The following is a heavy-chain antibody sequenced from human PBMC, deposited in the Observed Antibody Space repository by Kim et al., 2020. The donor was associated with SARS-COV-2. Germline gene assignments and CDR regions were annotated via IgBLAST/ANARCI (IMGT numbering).Heavy chain of an antibody. CDR1: GFTFSDYA. CDR3: AKDYPEGRRLGTPTSCFDD. Sequence: GGSLRLSCVASGFTFSDYAMSWVRQAPGKGLEWVSGIIGTGDDTHLADSVKGRFSISRDNSRSTLYLQMNSLRIEDTAVYYCAKDYPEGRRLGTPTSCFDDWGQGILVSVSS. J-gene: IGHJ4*02. D-gene: IGHD1-1*01. V-gene: IGHV3-23*01. CDR2: IIGTGDDT.